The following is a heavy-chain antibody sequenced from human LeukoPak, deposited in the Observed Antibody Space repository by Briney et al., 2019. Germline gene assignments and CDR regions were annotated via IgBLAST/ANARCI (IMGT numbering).Heavy chain of an antibody. J-gene: IGHJ3*01. D-gene: IGHD6-13*01. CDR3: ARVGGGAAAVVFDV. CDR1: GYTFTDHY. Sequence: ASVKVSCKTSGYTFTDHYVHWVRQAPGQGLEWLGWIKPDSGGIYYAQKFQGRVTMTRDTSIRTAYMELSRLGSDDTAVYYCARVGGGAAAVVFDVWGQGTMVTVSS. CDR2: IKPDSGGI. V-gene: IGHV1-2*02.